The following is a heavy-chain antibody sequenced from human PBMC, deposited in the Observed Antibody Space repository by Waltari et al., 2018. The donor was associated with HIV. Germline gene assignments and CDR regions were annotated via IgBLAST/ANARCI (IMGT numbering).Heavy chain of an antibody. D-gene: IGHD3-22*01. Sequence: QDQLVESGGGVVQPGRSLRLSCAASGFPFSRYAMHWVRQAPGKVVGWVAVISFEGSSAYYADSVKGRFTISKDNPKNTLYLQMKSLITEDTAVYFCARDSLYSDSSGYYFRPFDMWGQGTMVTVSS. J-gene: IGHJ3*02. CDR2: ISFEGSSA. CDR1: GFPFSRYA. CDR3: ARDSLYSDSSGYYFRPFDM. V-gene: IGHV3-30-3*01.